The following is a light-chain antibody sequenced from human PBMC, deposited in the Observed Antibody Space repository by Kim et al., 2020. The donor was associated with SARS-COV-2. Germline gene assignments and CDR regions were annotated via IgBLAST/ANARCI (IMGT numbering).Light chain of an antibody. J-gene: IGLJ2*01. V-gene: IGLV3-19*01. CDR3: NSRDNNDNVL. CDR2: GKN. CDR1: SLRTYY. Sequence: ALGQKVRITCQGDSLRTYYTTWFQQKPGQAPIVVFYGKNNRPSGIPDRFSGSSSGNTASLTITATQAGDEADYYCNSRDNNDNVLFGGGTQLTVL.